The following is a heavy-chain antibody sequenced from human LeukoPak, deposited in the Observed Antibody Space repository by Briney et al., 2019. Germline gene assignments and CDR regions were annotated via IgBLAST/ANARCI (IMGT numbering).Heavy chain of an antibody. CDR1: GGSISSGSYY. CDR2: IYYSGST. V-gene: IGHV4-39*07. J-gene: IGHJ5*02. D-gene: IGHD2-15*01. CDR3: ARDLASVAATTNWFDP. Sequence: SETLSLTCTVSGGSISSGSYYWGWIRQPPGTGLEWIGSIYYSGSTYYNPSLKSRVTISVDTSKNQFSLKLSSVTAADTAVYYCARDLASVAATTNWFDPWGQGTLVTVSS.